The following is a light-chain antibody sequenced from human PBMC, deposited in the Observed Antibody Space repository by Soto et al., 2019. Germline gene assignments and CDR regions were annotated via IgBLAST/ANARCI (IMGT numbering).Light chain of an antibody. CDR2: GTS. CDR1: QSIGTTY. J-gene: IGKJ4*01. Sequence: EIVLTQSPGTLSLSPGERATLSCRASQSIGTTYLAWYQQKPGQSPRLLISGTSSRATGIPDRFSGSGSGTDFTLTISRLEPEDFAVFYCQQYDSSLITFGGGTKVEIK. V-gene: IGKV3-20*01. CDR3: QQYDSSLIT.